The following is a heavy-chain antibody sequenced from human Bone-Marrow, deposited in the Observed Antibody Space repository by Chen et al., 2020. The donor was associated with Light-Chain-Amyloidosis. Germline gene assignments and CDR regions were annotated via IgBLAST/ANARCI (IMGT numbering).Heavy chain of an antibody. J-gene: IGHJ3*01. CDR1: GFNFRNAW. V-gene: IGHV3-15*01. Sequence: EVQLVESGGGLVKSGGSLRLSCAASGFNFRNAWMSWVRQAPGKGLEWVGRIKSKVHGGTTDYAAPVEGRFTISRDDSRNTLYLQLDSLNTEDTAIYYCTAMVGSYDTFDFWGQGTMVIVSS. D-gene: IGHD5-18*01. CDR3: TAMVGSYDTFDF. CDR2: IKSKVHGGTT.